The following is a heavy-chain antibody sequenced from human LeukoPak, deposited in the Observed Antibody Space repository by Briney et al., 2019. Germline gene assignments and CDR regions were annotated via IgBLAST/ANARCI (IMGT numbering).Heavy chain of an antibody. CDR1: DGSISSSRYY. D-gene: IGHD6-13*01. CDR3: ARLGSYSSSGLPVV. CDR2: IYYTGST. V-gene: IGHV4-39*01. Sequence: SETLSLTCTVSDGSISSSRYYWGWIRQPPGKGLEWIGSIYYTGSTNYNPSLKSRVTISVDTSKNQFSLNLSSVTAADTAVYYCARLGSYSSSGLPVVWGQGTLVTVS. J-gene: IGHJ4*02.